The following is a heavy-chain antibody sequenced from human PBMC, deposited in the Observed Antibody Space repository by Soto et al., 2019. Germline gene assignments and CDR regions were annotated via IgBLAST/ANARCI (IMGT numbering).Heavy chain of an antibody. CDR2: INDIGNST. V-gene: IGHV3-23*01. J-gene: IGHJ6*02. CDR3: ARETVSFSQLWLSGDYYGMDV. D-gene: IGHD3-10*01. Sequence: PVGSLRLSCAASGPAFDKHAMGWVRQAPGKGPEWLSDINDIGNSTYYADSVKGRFTISRDNSKNTLYLQMNSLRAEDTAVYYCARETVSFSQLWLSGDYYGMDVWGQGTTVTVSS. CDR1: GPAFDKHA.